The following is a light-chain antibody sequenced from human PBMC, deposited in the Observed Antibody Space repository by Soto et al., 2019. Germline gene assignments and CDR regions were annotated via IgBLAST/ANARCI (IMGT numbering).Light chain of an antibody. J-gene: IGLJ1*01. CDR2: EGS. V-gene: IGLV2-23*01. Sequence: QSVLTQPASVSGSPGQSITISCTGTSSDVGSYNLVSWYQQHPGKAPKLMIYEGSKRPSGVSNRFSGTKSGNTASLTISGLQAEHEADYYCCSYAGSSGYVFGTGTKLTV. CDR1: SSDVGSYNL. CDR3: CSYAGSSGYV.